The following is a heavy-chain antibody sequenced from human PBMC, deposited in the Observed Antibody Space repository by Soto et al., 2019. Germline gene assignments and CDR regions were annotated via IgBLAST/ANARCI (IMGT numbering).Heavy chain of an antibody. CDR3: AKGKYQLLGYNWFDP. D-gene: IGHD2-2*01. CDR2: INSDGSST. Sequence: QPGGSLRLSCAASGFTFSSYWMHWVRQAPGKGLVWVSRINSDGSSTSYADSVKGRFTISRDNAKNKLYLQMNSLRAEDTAVYYCAKGKYQLLGYNWFDPWGQGTLVTVSS. V-gene: IGHV3-74*01. J-gene: IGHJ5*02. CDR1: GFTFSSYW.